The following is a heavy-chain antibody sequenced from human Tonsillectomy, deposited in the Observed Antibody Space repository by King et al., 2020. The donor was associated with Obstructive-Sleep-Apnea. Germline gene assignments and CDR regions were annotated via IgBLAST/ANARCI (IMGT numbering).Heavy chain of an antibody. Sequence: VQLVESGGGVVQPGRSLRLSCDASGFTFSTYGIHWVRQAPGKGLEWVAVIWYDGRNKNYVDSVKGRFTISRDNSKNTLYLNMNSLRGEDTAVYYCAREIVGGAFDIWGQGTLVTVSS. CDR3: AREIVGGAFDI. V-gene: IGHV3-33*01. D-gene: IGHD3-16*01. CDR2: IWYDGRNK. CDR1: GFTFSTYG. J-gene: IGHJ3*02.